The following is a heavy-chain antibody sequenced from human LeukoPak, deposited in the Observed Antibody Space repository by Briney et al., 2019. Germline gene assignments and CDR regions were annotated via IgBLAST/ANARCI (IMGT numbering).Heavy chain of an antibody. CDR1: GYTFTSYG. V-gene: IGHV1-18*01. D-gene: IGHD2-2*03. CDR3: ARDGYRLSGYFYYMDV. CDR2: INTHNGGT. Sequence: GASVKVSCKASGYTFTSYGITWVRQAPGQGLEWMGWINTHNGGTNYAQKLQGRVTMTTDTSTSTAYMELRSLRSDDTAVYYCARDGYRLSGYFYYMDVWGKGTTVTVSS. J-gene: IGHJ6*03.